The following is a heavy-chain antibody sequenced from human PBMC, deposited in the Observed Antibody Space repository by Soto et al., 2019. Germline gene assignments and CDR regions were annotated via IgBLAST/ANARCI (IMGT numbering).Heavy chain of an antibody. D-gene: IGHD6-13*01. CDR3: ATATGSRSPPPDY. CDR1: GFTFSSYE. J-gene: IGHJ4*02. V-gene: IGHV3-48*03. Sequence: EVQLVESGGGLVQPGGSLRLSCAASGFTFSSYEMNWVRQAPGKGLEWVSYISSSGSNVYYADSVKGRFTISRDNAKKSLYLQMNNLRAEEKADHYCATATGSRSPPPDYGGQGTRFTVSS. CDR2: ISSSGSNV.